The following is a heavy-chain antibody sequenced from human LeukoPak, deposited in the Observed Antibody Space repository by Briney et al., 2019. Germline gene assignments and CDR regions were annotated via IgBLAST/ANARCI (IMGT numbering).Heavy chain of an antibody. CDR1: GYTFTSYD. J-gene: IGHJ6*03. CDR3: ARGIIRSRGHDDYYYMDV. Sequence: GASVKVSCKASGYTFTSYDINWGRQATGQGLEWMGWMNPNSGKTGYAQKFQGRVTMTRNTSISTAYMELSSLRSEETAGYYCARGIIRSRGHDDYYYMDVWGKGTTVTISS. D-gene: IGHD6-13*01. CDR2: MNPNSGKT. V-gene: IGHV1-8*01.